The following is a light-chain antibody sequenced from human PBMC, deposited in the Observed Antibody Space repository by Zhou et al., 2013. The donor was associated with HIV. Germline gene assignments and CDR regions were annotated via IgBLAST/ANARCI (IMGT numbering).Light chain of an antibody. CDR3: QQSYTTLYT. J-gene: IGKJ2*01. CDR1: QSISSY. V-gene: IGKV1-39*01. Sequence: DIQMTQSPSSLSASVGDRVTITCRASQSISSYLNWYQQKPGKAPKLLIYAASSLQSGVPSRFSGSGSGTDFTLTISSLQPEDFAAYYCQQSYTTLYTFGQGNQAGDQ. CDR2: AAS.